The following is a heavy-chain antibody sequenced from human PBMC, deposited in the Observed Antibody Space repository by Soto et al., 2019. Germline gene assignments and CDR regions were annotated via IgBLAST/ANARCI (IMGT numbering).Heavy chain of an antibody. CDR1: GFMFRSYG. CDR2: ISYDGYNE. V-gene: IGHV3-30*18. CDR3: VKTLPGSLSDPHQLLERFDY. D-gene: IGHD2-2*01. Sequence: GGSLRLSCEASGFMFRSYGMHWVRQAPGKGLQWVAVISYDGYNEYYAESVRGRFTISRDNSKNTLYLQMNSLTAEDTAVYYCVKTLPGSLSDPHQLLERFDYWGQGTLVTVSS. J-gene: IGHJ4*02.